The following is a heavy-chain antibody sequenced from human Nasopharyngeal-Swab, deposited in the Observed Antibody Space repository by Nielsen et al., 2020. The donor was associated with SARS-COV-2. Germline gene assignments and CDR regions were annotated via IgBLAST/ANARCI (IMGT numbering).Heavy chain of an antibody. V-gene: IGHV3-9*01. Sequence: LKISCAASGFTFDDYAMHWVRQAPGKGLEWVSGISWNSGSIGYADSVKGRFTISRDNAKNSLYLQMNSLRAEDTALYYCARDRSLPSSSFDYWGQGTLVTVSS. CDR2: ISWNSGSI. CDR1: GFTFDDYA. D-gene: IGHD6-13*01. CDR3: ARDRSLPSSSFDY. J-gene: IGHJ4*02.